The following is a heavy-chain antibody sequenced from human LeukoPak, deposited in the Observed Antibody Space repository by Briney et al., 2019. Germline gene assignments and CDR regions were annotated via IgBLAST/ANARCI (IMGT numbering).Heavy chain of an antibody. CDR3: ARDLANYDSSGYSS. V-gene: IGHV3-53*01. CDR1: GFTVSSNY. Sequence: PGGSLRLSCAASGFTVSSNYMSWVRQAPGKGLAWVSVIYSGGSTYYADSVKGRFTISRDNSKNTLYLQMNSLRAEDTAVYYCARDLANYDSSGYSSWGQGTLVTVSS. D-gene: IGHD3-22*01. J-gene: IGHJ1*01. CDR2: IYSGGST.